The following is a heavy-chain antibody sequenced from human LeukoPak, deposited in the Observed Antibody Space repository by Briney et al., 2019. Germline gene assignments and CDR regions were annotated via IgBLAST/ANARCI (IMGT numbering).Heavy chain of an antibody. CDR1: GYTFTSYA. V-gene: IGHV1-3*01. Sequence: GASVKVSCKASGYTFTSYAMHWVRQAPGQRLEWMGWINAGNGNTKYSQKSQGRVTITRDTSASTAYMELSSLRSEDTAVYYCARFAPLMESFDYWGQGTLVTVSS. CDR3: ARFAPLMESFDY. D-gene: IGHD3-3*01. CDR2: INAGNGNT. J-gene: IGHJ4*02.